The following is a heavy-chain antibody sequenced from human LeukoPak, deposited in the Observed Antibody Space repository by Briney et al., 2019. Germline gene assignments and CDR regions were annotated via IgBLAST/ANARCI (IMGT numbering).Heavy chain of an antibody. CDR1: GFTFSSYA. Sequence: GGSLRLSCAASGFTFSSYAMHWVRQAPGKGLEWVSAISSSSSDIYYTDLVKGRFTISRDNANNFLYLQVSSLRAEDTAVYYCATGYTSGTRIDYWGQGTLVSVSS. D-gene: IGHD6-19*01. V-gene: IGHV3-21*01. CDR3: ATGYTSGTRIDY. J-gene: IGHJ4*02. CDR2: ISSSSSDI.